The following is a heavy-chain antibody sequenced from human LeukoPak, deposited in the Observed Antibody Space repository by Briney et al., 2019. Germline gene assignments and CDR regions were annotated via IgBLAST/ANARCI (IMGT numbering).Heavy chain of an antibody. CDR1: GFTFSNYG. J-gene: IGHJ5*02. V-gene: IGHV3-33*06. CDR2: IWSDGSKS. Sequence: GRSLRLSCAASGFTFSNYGMHWVRQAPGRGLEWVTIIWSDGSKSHYLDSVKGRFTVSRDNSKNTLYLQMDSLRAEDTALYYCAKGSGINHYHWIDPWGQGTLVTVSS. D-gene: IGHD1-14*01. CDR3: AKGSGINHYHWIDP.